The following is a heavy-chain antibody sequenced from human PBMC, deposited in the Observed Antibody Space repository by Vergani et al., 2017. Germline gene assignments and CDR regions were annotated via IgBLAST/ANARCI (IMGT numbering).Heavy chain of an antibody. CDR1: GGSINSHNYY. V-gene: IGHV4-61*02. CDR3: ARGSCVGGSCCWPIFDC. D-gene: IGHD2-15*01. CDR2: IHTSGST. Sequence: QVQLQESGPGLVKPSQTLSLTCTVSGGSINSHNYYWSWLRPPAGKGLEWIWLIHTSGSTNYNPSLKSRVTMSEDTSTNQFSLNLTSLTAADTTVYFCARGSCVGGSCCWPIFDCWGQGILVTVSS. J-gene: IGHJ4*02.